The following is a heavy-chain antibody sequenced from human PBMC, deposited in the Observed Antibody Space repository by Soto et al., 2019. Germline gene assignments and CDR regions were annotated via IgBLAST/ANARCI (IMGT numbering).Heavy chain of an antibody. V-gene: IGHV3-21*01. CDR3: ARVRGSSSWYVDY. CDR1: GFTFSSYS. Sequence: PGGSLRLSCAASGFTFSSYSMNWVRQAPGKGLEWVSSISSSSSYIYYADSVKGRFTISRDNAKNSLYLQMNSLRAEDTAVYYCARVRGSSSWYVDYWGQGTLVTVSS. CDR2: ISSSSSYI. D-gene: IGHD6-13*01. J-gene: IGHJ4*02.